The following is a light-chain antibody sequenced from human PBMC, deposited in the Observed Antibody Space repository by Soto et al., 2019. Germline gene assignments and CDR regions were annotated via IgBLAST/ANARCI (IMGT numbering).Light chain of an antibody. CDR3: NSYAGSMYFGV. CDR1: SSDVGAYNY. Sequence: QSALTQPPYASGSPGQSVTISCTGTSSDVGAYNYVSWYQQHPGKAPKLIIYEVTKRPSGVPDRFSGSKSGNTASLTVSGLQAEDEADYYCNSYAGSMYFGVFGGGTKVTVL. CDR2: EVT. J-gene: IGLJ3*02. V-gene: IGLV2-8*01.